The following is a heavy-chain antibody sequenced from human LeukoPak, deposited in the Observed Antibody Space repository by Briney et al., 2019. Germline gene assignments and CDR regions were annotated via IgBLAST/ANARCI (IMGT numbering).Heavy chain of an antibody. Sequence: GASVKVSCKASGYTFTGYYMHWVRQAPGQGLEWMGWINPNSGGTNYAQKFQGRVTMTRDTSISTAYMELSRLRSDDTAVYYCARARAYSNYAFDYWGQGTLVTVSS. D-gene: IGHD4-11*01. CDR1: GYTFTGYY. CDR2: INPNSGGT. V-gene: IGHV1-2*02. CDR3: ARARAYSNYAFDY. J-gene: IGHJ4*02.